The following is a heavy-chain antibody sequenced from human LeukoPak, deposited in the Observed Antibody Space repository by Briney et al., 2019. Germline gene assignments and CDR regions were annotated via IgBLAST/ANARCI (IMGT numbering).Heavy chain of an antibody. D-gene: IGHD3-22*01. V-gene: IGHV1-69*13. Sequence: SVKVSCKASGGTFSSYAISWVRQAPGQGLEWMGGIIPTANYAQKFQGRVTITADESTSTAYMELGSLRSEDTAVFYCAGSLKFITMIPHYWGQGTLVTVSS. J-gene: IGHJ4*02. CDR2: IIPTA. CDR1: GGTFSSYA. CDR3: AGSLKFITMIPHY.